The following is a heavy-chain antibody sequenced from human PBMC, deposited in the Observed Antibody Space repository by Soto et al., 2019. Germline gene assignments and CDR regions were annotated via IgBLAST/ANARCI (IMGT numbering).Heavy chain of an antibody. V-gene: IGHV3-30-3*01. CDR2: ISYDGSNK. D-gene: IGHD6-13*01. J-gene: IGHJ3*02. Sequence: QVQLVESGGGVVQPGRSLRLSCAASGFTFSSYAMHWVRQAPGKVLEWVAVISYDGSNKYYADSVKGRFTISRDNSKNTLYLQMNSLRAEDTAVYYCARVSSSWYWFGSAFDIWGQGTMVTVSS. CDR3: ARVSSSWYWFGSAFDI. CDR1: GFTFSSYA.